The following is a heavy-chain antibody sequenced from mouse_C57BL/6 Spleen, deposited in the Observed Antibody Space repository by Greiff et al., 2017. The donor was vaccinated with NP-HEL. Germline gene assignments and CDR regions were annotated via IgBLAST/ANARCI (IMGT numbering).Heavy chain of an antibody. J-gene: IGHJ2*01. Sequence: QVQLQQSGAELVRPGASVTLSCKASGYTFTDYEMHWVKQTPVHGLEWIGAIDPETGGTAYNQKFKGKAILTADKSSSTAYMELSSLTSEDSAVYYCAMGSPYYYGSSYPDYWGQGTTLTVSS. CDR3: AMGSPYYYGSSYPDY. D-gene: IGHD1-1*01. CDR1: GYTFTDYE. V-gene: IGHV1-15*01. CDR2: IDPETGGT.